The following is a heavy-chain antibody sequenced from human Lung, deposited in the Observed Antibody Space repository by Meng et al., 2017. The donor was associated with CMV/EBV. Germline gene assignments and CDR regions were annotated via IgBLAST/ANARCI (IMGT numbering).Heavy chain of an antibody. Sequence: GQLGQVGGEGKKPGASWKVSCKASGYTFTNYGITWVRQAPGQGLEWMGWISAYNGNTNYAQTLQGRVTMTTDTSTSTAYMELRSLRSDDTAVYYCARVEVGITSGDYWGQGTLVTVSS. CDR2: ISAYNGNT. D-gene: IGHD1-26*01. V-gene: IGHV1-18*01. J-gene: IGHJ4*02. CDR3: ARVEVGITSGDY. CDR1: GYTFTNYG.